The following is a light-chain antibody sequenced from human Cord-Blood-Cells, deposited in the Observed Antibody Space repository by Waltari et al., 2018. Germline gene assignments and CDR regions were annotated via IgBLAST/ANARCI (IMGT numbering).Light chain of an antibody. CDR3: SSYTSSRTRV. Sequence: QSALTQPASVYGSPGQSITISCTGTSSDVGGYNHVSWYQQHPGKAPKLMIYDVSNRPSGVSNRFSGSKSGNTASLTISGLQAEDEADYYCSSYTSSRTRVFGTGTKVTVL. J-gene: IGLJ1*01. CDR2: DVS. CDR1: SSDVGGYNH. V-gene: IGLV2-14*01.